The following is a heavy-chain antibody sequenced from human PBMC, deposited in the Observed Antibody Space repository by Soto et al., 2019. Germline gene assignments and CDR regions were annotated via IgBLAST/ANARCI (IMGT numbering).Heavy chain of an antibody. CDR2: INNAGST. V-gene: IGHV3-66*01. Sequence: GSLRLSCAASGFGASVNFMTWVRQAPGRGLEWVSTINNAGSTFYADSVKGRFTISGDNSKNTLYLQMNSLRVEDTAMYYCVRENYFYGMDVWGQGTAVTVSS. CDR3: VRENYFYGMDV. CDR1: GFGASVNF. J-gene: IGHJ6*02.